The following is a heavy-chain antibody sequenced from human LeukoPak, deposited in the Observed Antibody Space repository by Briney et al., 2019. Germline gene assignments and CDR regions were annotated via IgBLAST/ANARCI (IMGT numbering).Heavy chain of an antibody. CDR2: ISWNSGSV. CDR1: GFTFDDYA. Sequence: GGSLRLSCAASGFTFDDYAMHWVRQAPGKGLEWVSGISWNSGSVGYADSVKGRFTISRDNAKNSLYLQMNSLRAEDTALYYCAKDLYSSSWYYFDYWGQGTLVTVSS. J-gene: IGHJ4*02. V-gene: IGHV3-9*01. CDR3: AKDLYSSSWYYFDY. D-gene: IGHD6-13*01.